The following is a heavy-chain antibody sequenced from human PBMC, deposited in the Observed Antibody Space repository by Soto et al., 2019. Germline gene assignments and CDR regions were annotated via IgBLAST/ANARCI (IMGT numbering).Heavy chain of an antibody. Sequence: EVQLVESGGGLVQPGRSLRLSCVASGLTFDDYAFHWVRQAPGKGLEWVSGISWNRGIIGYADSVQGRFTISRDNAKNSLYLQMNRVRGEDTAIYYCTRRTGPSFYSSFDYVGQGTLVTVSS. V-gene: IGHV3-9*01. CDR1: GLTFDDYA. J-gene: IGHJ4*02. CDR3: TRRTGPSFYSSFDY. D-gene: IGHD2-15*01. CDR2: ISWNRGII.